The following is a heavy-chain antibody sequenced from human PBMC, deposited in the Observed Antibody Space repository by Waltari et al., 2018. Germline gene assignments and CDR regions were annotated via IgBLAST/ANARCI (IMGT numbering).Heavy chain of an antibody. Sequence: EVQLVESGGGLVEPGGSLRLSCVASGFSFSNNWMSWVRQAPGKGLELVADIKEDGSKEYYLGSVKGRFTISRDNAKNSVYLQMNSLRPEDTAVYYCARDWEGERPNFDYWGQGTLVTVSS. CDR1: GFSFSNNW. CDR3: ARDWEGERPNFDY. CDR2: IKEDGSKE. D-gene: IGHD1-26*01. J-gene: IGHJ4*02. V-gene: IGHV3-7*04.